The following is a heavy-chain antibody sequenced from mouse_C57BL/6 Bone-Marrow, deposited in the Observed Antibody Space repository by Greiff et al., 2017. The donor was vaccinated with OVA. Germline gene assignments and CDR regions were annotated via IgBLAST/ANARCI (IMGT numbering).Heavy chain of an antibody. Sequence: EVQLVESGGGLVQPGGSLKLSCAASGFTFSDYGMAWVRQAPRKGPEWVAFLSNLAYSIYYADTVTGRFTISRENAKNTLYLEMSSLRSEDTAMYYCSRQDDGYYDWYFDVWGTGTTVTVSS. CDR2: LSNLAYSI. J-gene: IGHJ1*03. D-gene: IGHD2-3*01. CDR3: SRQDDGYYDWYFDV. V-gene: IGHV5-15*01. CDR1: GFTFSDYG.